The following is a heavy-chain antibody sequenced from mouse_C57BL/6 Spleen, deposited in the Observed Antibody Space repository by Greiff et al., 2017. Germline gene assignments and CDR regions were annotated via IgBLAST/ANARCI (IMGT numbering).Heavy chain of an antibody. D-gene: IGHD1-1*01. Sequence: VQLQQSGAELVMPGASVKLSCKASGYTFTSYWMHWVKQRPGQGLEWIGEIDPSDSYTNYNQKFKGKSTLTVDKSSSTAYMQLSSLTSEDSAVYYCVRSSYVGWFAYWGQGTLVTVSA. CDR3: VRSSYVGWFAY. J-gene: IGHJ3*01. CDR1: GYTFTSYW. CDR2: IDPSDSYT. V-gene: IGHV1-69*01.